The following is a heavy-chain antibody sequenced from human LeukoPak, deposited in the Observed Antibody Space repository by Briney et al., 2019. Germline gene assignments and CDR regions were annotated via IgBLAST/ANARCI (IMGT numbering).Heavy chain of an antibody. CDR3: ARGTGRGYDAFDI. D-gene: IGHD5-12*01. J-gene: IGHJ3*02. CDR1: GFTFSSYS. V-gene: IGHV3-21*01. Sequence: GGSLRLSCAASGFTFSSYSMTWVRQAPGKGLEWVSSISSSSSYIYYADSVKGRFTISRDNAKNSLYLQMNSLRAEDTAVYYCARGTGRGYDAFDIWGQGTMVTVSS. CDR2: ISSSSSYI.